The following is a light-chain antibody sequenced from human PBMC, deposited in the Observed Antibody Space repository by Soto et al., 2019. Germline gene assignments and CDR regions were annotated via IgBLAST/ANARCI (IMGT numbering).Light chain of an antibody. CDR3: QQRSSWPLT. J-gene: IGKJ4*01. CDR1: QSVSSY. V-gene: IGKV3-11*01. Sequence: EIVLTQFPATLSLSPGERATLSCRASQSVSSYLAWYQQKRGQAPRLLIYDSSNRATGIPARFSGSGSGTDFSLTISSLEPEDFAVYYCQQRSSWPLTFGGGTRWIS. CDR2: DSS.